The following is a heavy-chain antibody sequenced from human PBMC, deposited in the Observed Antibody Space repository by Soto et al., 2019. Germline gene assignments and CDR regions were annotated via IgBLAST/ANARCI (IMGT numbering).Heavy chain of an antibody. CDR1: GFTFSNYA. V-gene: IGHV3-23*01. J-gene: IGHJ4*02. D-gene: IGHD1-26*01. CDR2: ISDSDGTT. Sequence: GGSLRLSCVAFGFTFSNYAMTWVRQPPGEGLEWVSVISDSDGTTSYADSVKGRFTISRDNSKNTLYLQMNSLRAEDTAVYYCAKHMVGGVLSPFDYWGQGILVTVSS. CDR3: AKHMVGGVLSPFDY.